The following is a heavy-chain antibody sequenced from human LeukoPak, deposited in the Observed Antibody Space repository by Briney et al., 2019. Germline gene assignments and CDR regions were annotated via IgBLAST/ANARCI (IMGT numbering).Heavy chain of an antibody. CDR2: INHSGST. D-gene: IGHD3-22*01. CDR3: ARAYYYGSSGYSN. V-gene: IGHV4-34*01. J-gene: IGHJ4*02. CDR1: GGSFSGYY. Sequence: SETLSLTCAVYGGSFSGYYWSWIRQPPGKGLEWIGEINHSGSTNYNPSLKSRVTISVDTSKNQFSLKLSSVTAADTAVYYCARAYYYGSSGYSNWGRGTLVTVSS.